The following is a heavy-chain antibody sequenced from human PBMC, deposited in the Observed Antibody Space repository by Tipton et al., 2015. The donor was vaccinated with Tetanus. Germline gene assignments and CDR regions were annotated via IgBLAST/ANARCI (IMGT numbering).Heavy chain of an antibody. CDR2: ILHTGST. Sequence: TLSLTCNVSGDSISSGPDFWGWIRQPPGKKPEWIGSILHTGSTSYNPSLKSRVTMSLDTSKNQFSLKLSSVTAADTAVYYCARLTTPFNTFDLWGQGRLVTVSS. D-gene: IGHD1-1*01. CDR1: GDSISSGPDF. V-gene: IGHV4-39*01. CDR3: ARLTTPFNTFDL. J-gene: IGHJ3*01.